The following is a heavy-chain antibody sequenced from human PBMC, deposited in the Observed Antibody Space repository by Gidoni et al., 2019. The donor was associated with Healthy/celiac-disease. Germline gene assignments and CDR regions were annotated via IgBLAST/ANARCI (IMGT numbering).Heavy chain of an antibody. V-gene: IGHV4-39*01. Sequence: QLQLQESGPGLVKPSETLSLTCTVSGGSISSSSYYWGWIRQPPGKGLEWIGSIYYSGSTYYNPSLKSRVTISVDTSKNQFSLKLSSVTAADTAVYYCARHRPNWGILGGYYFDYWGQGTLVTVSS. CDR1: GGSISSSSYY. D-gene: IGHD7-27*01. J-gene: IGHJ4*02. CDR2: IYYSGST. CDR3: ARHRPNWGILGGYYFDY.